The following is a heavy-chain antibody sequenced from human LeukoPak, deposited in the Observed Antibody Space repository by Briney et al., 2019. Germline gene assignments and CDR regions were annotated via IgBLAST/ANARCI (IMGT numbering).Heavy chain of an antibody. CDR2: INHSGST. Sequence: PSETLSLTCAVYGGSFSGYYWSWIRQPPGKGLEWIGEINHSGSTNYNPSLKSRVTISVDTSKNQFSLKLSSVPAADTAVYYCARGHGPDIVVVPAAYYYMDVWGKGTTVTVSS. J-gene: IGHJ6*03. CDR1: GGSFSGYY. D-gene: IGHD2-2*01. V-gene: IGHV4-34*01. CDR3: ARGHGPDIVVVPAAYYYMDV.